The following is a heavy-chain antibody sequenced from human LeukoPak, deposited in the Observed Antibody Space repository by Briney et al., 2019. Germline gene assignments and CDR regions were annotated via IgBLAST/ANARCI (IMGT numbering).Heavy chain of an antibody. Sequence: GASVKVSCKASGYTFTSYAMNWVRQAPGQGLEWMGWINTNTGNPTYAQGFTGRFVFSLDTSVSTAYLQISSLKAEDTAVYYCARGTPQDIVLMVYAIFGDNYYYYMDVWGKGTTVTVSS. V-gene: IGHV7-4-1*02. CDR3: ARGTPQDIVLMVYAIFGDNYYYYMDV. J-gene: IGHJ6*03. D-gene: IGHD2-8*01. CDR2: INTNTGNP. CDR1: GYTFTSYA.